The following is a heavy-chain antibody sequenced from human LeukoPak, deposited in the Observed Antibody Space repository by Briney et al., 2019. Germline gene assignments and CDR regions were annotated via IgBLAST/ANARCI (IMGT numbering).Heavy chain of an antibody. CDR1: GDTFSSYA. J-gene: IGHJ4*02. CDR3: ARTIAAAGKSFDY. D-gene: IGHD6-13*01. V-gene: IGHV1-69*13. CDR2: IIPIFGTA. Sequence: GASVKVSCKASGDTFSSYAISWVRQAPGQGLEWMGGIIPIFGTANYAQKFQGRVTITADESTSTAYMELRSLRSDDTAVYYCARTIAAAGKSFDYWGQGTLVTVSS.